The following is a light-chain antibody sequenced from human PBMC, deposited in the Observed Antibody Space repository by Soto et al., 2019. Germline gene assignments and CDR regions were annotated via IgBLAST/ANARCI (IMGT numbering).Light chain of an antibody. V-gene: IGKV1-5*03. J-gene: IGKJ4*01. CDR2: KAS. Sequence: DIQMTQSPSTLSASVGDRVTITCRASQSISVWLAWYQQKAGKAPNLLIYKASRLESGVPSRFSGSGSETEFTLTISGLQPGDSATYYCQQYNSYWLTFGGGTKVDI. CDR3: QQYNSYWLT. CDR1: QSISVW.